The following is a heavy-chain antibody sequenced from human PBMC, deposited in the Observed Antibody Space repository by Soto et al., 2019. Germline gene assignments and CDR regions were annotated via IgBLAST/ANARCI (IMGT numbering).Heavy chain of an antibody. CDR2: IIPVVGTT. CDR3: ARGLQLVDY. CDR1: AGAFSRYA. Sequence: QVQLVQSGAEVKKPGSSVKVSCTTSAGAFSRYAISWVRQAPGQGLEWMGGIIPVVGTTNYAQKFQGRVTITADESTSATYMELSSLTSEDTAVYYCARGLQLVDYWGQGTLVTVSS. D-gene: IGHD6-6*01. J-gene: IGHJ4*02. V-gene: IGHV1-69*01.